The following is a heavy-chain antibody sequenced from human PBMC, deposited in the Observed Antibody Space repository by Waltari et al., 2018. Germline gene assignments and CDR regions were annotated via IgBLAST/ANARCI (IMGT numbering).Heavy chain of an antibody. CDR1: GYSISSNYF. CDR2: IYDSETI. CDR3: ARGLSKVADY. Sequence: QVQLQESGPGLVKPSETLSLTCAVSGYSISSNYFWGWVRQPPGKGLEWIGHIYDSETIFDNPSLKSRVPISLDTSKNHFSLKLSSLTAADTAVYFCARGLSKVADYWGQGILVTVSS. J-gene: IGHJ4*02. D-gene: IGHD1-26*01. V-gene: IGHV4-38-2*01.